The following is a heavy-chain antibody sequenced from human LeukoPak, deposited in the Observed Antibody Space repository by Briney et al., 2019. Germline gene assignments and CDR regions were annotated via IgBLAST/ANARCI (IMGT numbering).Heavy chain of an antibody. D-gene: IGHD2-21*01. Sequence: GGSLRLSCAASGFIFSTYSMNWVRQAPGKGLEWVSSISSSSSYIYYADSVKGRFTISRDNAKNSLYLQMNSLRAEDTAVYYCATDCIPAASKAIDYWGQGTLVTVSS. CDR3: ATDCIPAASKAIDY. V-gene: IGHV3-21*01. CDR1: GFIFSTYS. J-gene: IGHJ4*02. CDR2: ISSSSSYI.